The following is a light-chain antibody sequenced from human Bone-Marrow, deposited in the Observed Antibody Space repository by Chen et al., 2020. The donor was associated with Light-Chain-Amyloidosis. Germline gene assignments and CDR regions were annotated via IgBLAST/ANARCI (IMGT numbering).Light chain of an antibody. CDR2: TAS. V-gene: IGKV1-39*01. CDR3: QQSYSTPT. CDR1: QSITKF. J-gene: IGKJ4*01. Sequence: DIQMTQSPSSLSASVGDRVTITSRASQSITKFLNWYQQKPGKGPKLLIYTASSLQSGVPSRFSGSGSGTDFSLTISSVQPEDLATYYCQQSYSTPTFGGGTKLEIK.